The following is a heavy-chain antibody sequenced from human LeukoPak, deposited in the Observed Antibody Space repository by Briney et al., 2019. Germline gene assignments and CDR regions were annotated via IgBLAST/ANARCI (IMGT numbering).Heavy chain of an antibody. CDR1: GFTFDDYA. CDR3: AKDSGVAATGYGMDV. V-gene: IGHV3-9*01. D-gene: IGHD2-15*01. CDR2: ISWNSGGI. Sequence: GGSRRLSCAASGFTFDDYAMHWVRQAPGKGLEWVSGISWNSGGIAYADSVKGRFTISRDNARNSLYLQMNSLRAEDTALYYCAKDSGVAATGYGMDVWGQGTTVTVSS. J-gene: IGHJ6*02.